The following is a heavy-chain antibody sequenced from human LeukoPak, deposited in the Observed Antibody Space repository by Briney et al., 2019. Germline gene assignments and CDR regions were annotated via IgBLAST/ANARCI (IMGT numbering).Heavy chain of an antibody. CDR3: ATEYSGYENGFDY. D-gene: IGHD5-12*01. CDR1: GYTLTELS. V-gene: IGHV1-24*01. CDR2: FDPEDGET. J-gene: IGHJ4*02. Sequence: ASVKLSCTVSGYTLTELSMHWVRQAPGKGLEWMGGFDPEDGETIYAQKFQGRVTMTEDTSTDTAYLELGSLRSEDTAVHYCATEYSGYENGFDYWGQGTLVTVSS.